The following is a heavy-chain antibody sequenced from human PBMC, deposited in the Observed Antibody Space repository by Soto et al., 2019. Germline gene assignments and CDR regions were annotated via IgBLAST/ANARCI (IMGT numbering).Heavy chain of an antibody. D-gene: IGHD3-22*01. CDR1: GFTFTSSA. CDR3: AADGLNYYDSSGYLFYYYYGMDV. J-gene: IGHJ6*02. CDR2: IVVGSGNT. V-gene: IGHV1-58*01. Sequence: ASVKVSCKASGFTFTSSAVQWVRQARGQRLEWIGWIVVGSGNTNYAQKFQERVTITRDMSTSTAYMELSSLRSEDTAVYYCAADGLNYYDSSGYLFYYYYGMDVWGQGTTVTVSS.